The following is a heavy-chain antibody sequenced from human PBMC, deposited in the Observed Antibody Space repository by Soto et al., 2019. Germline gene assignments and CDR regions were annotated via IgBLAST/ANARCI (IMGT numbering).Heavy chain of an antibody. D-gene: IGHD3-10*01. CDR3: ATRYYYGPEGYNWFDA. J-gene: IGHJ5*02. CDR2: IKHDGST. CDR1: GESFSGYY. V-gene: IGHV4-34*01. Sequence: QVQLQQWGAGLLKPSETLSLTCAVYGESFSGYYWSWIRQPPGKGLEWIGEIKHDGSTKYKPSLKSRVTVSVDTSKNQFSLQVTSVTAADTAVYYFATRYYYGPEGYNWFDAWGQGTLVTVSS.